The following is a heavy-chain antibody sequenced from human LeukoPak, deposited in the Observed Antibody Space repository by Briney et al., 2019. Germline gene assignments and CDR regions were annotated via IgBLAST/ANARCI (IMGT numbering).Heavy chain of an antibody. CDR1: GGSISSGTYY. D-gene: IGHD2-15*01. Sequence: SETLSLTCTVSGGSISSGTYYWSWIRQPAGKGLEWIGRMHTSGSANYNPSLRSRVTISLDTSENQFSLKLSSVTAADTAVYYCAREGYCSGGSCSGDYWGQGTLVTVSS. J-gene: IGHJ4*02. CDR2: MHTSGSA. V-gene: IGHV4-61*02. CDR3: AREGYCSGGSCSGDY.